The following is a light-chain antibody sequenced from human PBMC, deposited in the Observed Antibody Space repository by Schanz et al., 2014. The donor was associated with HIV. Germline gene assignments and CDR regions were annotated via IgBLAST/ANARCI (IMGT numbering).Light chain of an antibody. CDR2: NTY. V-gene: IGLV1-44*01. CDR1: TSSIKTNT. J-gene: IGLJ3*02. Sequence: QSVLTQPPSASGTPGQRVTISCSGSTSSIKTNTVNWFQQLPGTAPKLLIYNTYHRPSGVPDRFSGSESGTSASLAISGLQSEDEADYYCATWDDALNAWVFGGGTKVTVL. CDR3: ATWDDALNAWV.